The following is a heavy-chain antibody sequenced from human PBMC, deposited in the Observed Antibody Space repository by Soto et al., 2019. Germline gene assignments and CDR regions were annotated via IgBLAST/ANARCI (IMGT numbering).Heavy chain of an antibody. CDR2: ISYDGSNK. CDR1: GFTFSSYG. D-gene: IGHD2-21*02. V-gene: IGHV3-30*18. Sequence: QVQLVESGGGVVQPGRSLRLSCAASGFTFSSYGMHWVRQAPGKGLEWVAVISYDGSNKYYADSVKGRFTISRANSKNTLYLQMNSLRAEDTAVYYCAKGLAYCGGDCYSHFDLWGRGTLVTVSS. CDR3: AKGLAYCGGDCYSHFDL. J-gene: IGHJ2*01.